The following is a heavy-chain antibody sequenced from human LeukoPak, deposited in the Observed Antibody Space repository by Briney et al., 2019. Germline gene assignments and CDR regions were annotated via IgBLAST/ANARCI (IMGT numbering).Heavy chain of an antibody. CDR1: GFTFDDYG. V-gene: IGHV3-66*02. J-gene: IGHJ4*02. CDR3: AKTANSSGWYVGSYFDY. Sequence: GGSLRLSCAASGFTFDDYGMSWVRQAPGKGLEWVSVIYSGGSTYYADSVKGRFTISRDNSKNTLYLQMNSLRAEDTAVYYCAKTANSSGWYVGSYFDYWGRGTLVTVSS. CDR2: IYSGGST. D-gene: IGHD6-19*01.